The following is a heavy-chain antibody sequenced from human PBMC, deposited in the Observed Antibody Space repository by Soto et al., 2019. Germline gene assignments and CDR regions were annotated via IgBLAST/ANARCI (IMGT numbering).Heavy chain of an antibody. CDR1: GYTFTSYG. Sequence: QVQLVQSGAEVKKPGASVKVSCKASGYTFTSYGISWVRQAPGQGLEWMGWISAYNGNTNYAQKLQGRVTMTTDTSTCTDYMELRSLRSDDTAVYYWARDVGCGSVPSYYYMDVWGKGTTVTVSS. CDR3: ARDVGCGSVPSYYYMDV. V-gene: IGHV1-18*01. J-gene: IGHJ6*03. CDR2: ISAYNGNT. D-gene: IGHD5-12*01.